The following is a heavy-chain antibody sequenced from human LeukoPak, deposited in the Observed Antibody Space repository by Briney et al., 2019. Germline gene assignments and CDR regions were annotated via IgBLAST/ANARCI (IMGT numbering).Heavy chain of an antibody. CDR2: IYTSGST. J-gene: IGHJ6*03. Sequence: SETLSLTCTVSGGSISSGSYYWSWIRQPAGKGLEWIGRIYTSGSTNYNPSLKSRVTISVDTSENQFSLKLGSVTAADTAVYYCARDGIAAAGTPGYYYMDVWGKGTTVTISS. CDR1: GGSISSGSYY. CDR3: ARDGIAAAGTPGYYYMDV. V-gene: IGHV4-61*02. D-gene: IGHD6-13*01.